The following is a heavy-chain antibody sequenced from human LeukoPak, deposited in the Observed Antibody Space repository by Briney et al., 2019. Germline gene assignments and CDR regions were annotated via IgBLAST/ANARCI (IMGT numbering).Heavy chain of an antibody. CDR3: AKAMGLAVAGYYFDY. D-gene: IGHD6-19*01. CDR1: GFTFDDYA. J-gene: IGHJ4*02. CDR2: ISWNSGSI. Sequence: PGGSLRLSCAASGFTFDDYAMHWVRQAPGKGLEWVSGISWNSGSIGYADSVKGRFTISRDNAKNSLYLQMNSLGAEDTALYYCAKAMGLAVAGYYFDYWGQGTLVTVSS. V-gene: IGHV3-9*01.